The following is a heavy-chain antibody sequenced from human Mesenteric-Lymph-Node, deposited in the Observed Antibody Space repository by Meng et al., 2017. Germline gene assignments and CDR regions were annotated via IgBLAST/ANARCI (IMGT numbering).Heavy chain of an antibody. J-gene: IGHJ1*01. D-gene: IGHD1-26*01. CDR2: ISSSGSTI. Sequence: QVQLVGAGGGLVKPGWSLRLSCAASGFTFSDYYMSWIRQAPGKGLEWVSYISSSGSTIYYADSVKGRFTISRDNAKNSLYLQMNSLRAEDTAVYYCARAGATEINAEYFQHWGQGTLVTVSS. CDR3: ARAGATEINAEYFQH. CDR1: GFTFSDYY. V-gene: IGHV3-11*01.